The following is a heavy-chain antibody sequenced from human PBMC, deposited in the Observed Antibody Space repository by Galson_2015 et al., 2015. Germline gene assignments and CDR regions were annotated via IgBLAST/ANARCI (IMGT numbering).Heavy chain of an antibody. J-gene: IGHJ4*02. V-gene: IGHV3-33*01. CDR2: IWYDGSNK. Sequence: SLRLSCAASGFTFSSYGMHWVRQAPGKGLEWVAVIWYDGSNKYYADSVKGRFTISRDNSKNTLYLQMNSLRAEDTAVYYCARGWGPQDIVVEGDYWGQGTLVTVSS. CDR1: GFTFSSYG. D-gene: IGHD2-2*01. CDR3: ARGWGPQDIVVEGDY.